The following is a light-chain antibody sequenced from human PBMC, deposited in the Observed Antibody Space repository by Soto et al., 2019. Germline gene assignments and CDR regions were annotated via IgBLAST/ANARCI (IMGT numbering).Light chain of an antibody. CDR2: GAS. Sequence: EIVMTQSPATLSVSPGERATLSCRASQSVSSKLAWYQQKAGQAPRLLIYGASTRATGIPARFSGSRSGTEFTLTISSLQSEDFAVYFCQQYDSWPPLYTFGLGTKVDIK. J-gene: IGKJ2*01. CDR3: QQYDSWPPLYT. CDR1: QSVSSK. V-gene: IGKV3-15*01.